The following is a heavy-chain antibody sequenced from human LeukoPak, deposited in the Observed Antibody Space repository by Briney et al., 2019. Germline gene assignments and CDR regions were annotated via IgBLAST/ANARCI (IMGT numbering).Heavy chain of an antibody. CDR1: GDSISSYY. J-gene: IGHJ4*02. Sequence: SETLSLTCTVSGDSISSYYWSWIRQPPGKGLEWIGYIYYSGSTNYNPSLKSRVTISVDTSKNQFSLNLSSVTAADTAVYFCARGWGSSWYYFDCWGQGTLVTVSS. D-gene: IGHD6-13*01. CDR2: IYYSGST. V-gene: IGHV4-59*01. CDR3: ARGWGSSWYYFDC.